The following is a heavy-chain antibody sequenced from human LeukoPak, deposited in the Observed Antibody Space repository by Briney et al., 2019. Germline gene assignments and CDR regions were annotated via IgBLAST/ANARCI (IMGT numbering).Heavy chain of an antibody. V-gene: IGHV4-59*08. D-gene: IGHD6-6*01. CDR2: VYYTGTT. J-gene: IGHJ4*02. CDR3: ARHFAYSSSSYFDY. Sequence: SETLSLTCSVSGGSVSNYYWSWIRQPPGKGLEWFGYVYYTGTTNYNPSLKSRVTMFEDKSKNQFSLRLYSVTVADTAVYYCARHFAYSSSSYFDYWGQGSLVTVSS. CDR1: GGSVSNYY.